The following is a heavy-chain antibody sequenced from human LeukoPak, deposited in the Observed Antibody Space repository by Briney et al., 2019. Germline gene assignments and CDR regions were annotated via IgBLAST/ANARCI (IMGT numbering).Heavy chain of an antibody. D-gene: IGHD4-17*01. V-gene: IGHV4-31*03. CDR3: ARSFGDYEGNWFDP. J-gene: IGHJ5*02. Sequence: SQTLSLTCTVSGGSISSGGYYWSWIRQHPGKGLEWIWYIYYSGSTYYNPSLKSRVTISVDTSKNQFSLKLSSVTAADTAVYYCARSFGDYEGNWFDPWGQGTLVTVSS. CDR1: GGSISSGGYY. CDR2: IYYSGST.